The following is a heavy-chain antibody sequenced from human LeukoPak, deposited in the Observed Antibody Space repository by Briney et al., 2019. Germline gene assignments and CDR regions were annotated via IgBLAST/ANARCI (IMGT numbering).Heavy chain of an antibody. Sequence: GASVKVSCKASGGTFSSYAISWVRQAPGQGLEWMGGITPIFGTANYAQNFQGRVTMTTDTSTSTAYMELRSLRSDDTAVYYCARGSSAFDYWGQGTLVTVSS. CDR3: ARGSSAFDY. CDR2: ITPIFGTA. J-gene: IGHJ4*02. D-gene: IGHD6-19*01. CDR1: GGTFSSYA. V-gene: IGHV1-69*05.